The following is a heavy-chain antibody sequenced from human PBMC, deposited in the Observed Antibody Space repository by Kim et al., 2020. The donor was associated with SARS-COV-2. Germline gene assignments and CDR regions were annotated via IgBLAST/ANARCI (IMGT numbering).Heavy chain of an antibody. J-gene: IGHJ4*02. Sequence: GGSLRLSCAASEFTFSSSAMRWVRQAPWKGLEWVSIISSSGGSTFYADSVRGRFTITRDNSKNKLSLEMNSLRDDDTAVYYYAKDPACGGDACYSNFEYWGRGTRLSVS. D-gene: IGHD2-21*01. CDR1: EFTFSSSA. V-gene: IGHV3-23*01. CDR3: AKDPACGGDACYSNFEY. CDR2: ISSSGGST.